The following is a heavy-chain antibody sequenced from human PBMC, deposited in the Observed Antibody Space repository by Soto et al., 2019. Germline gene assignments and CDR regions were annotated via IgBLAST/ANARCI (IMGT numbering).Heavy chain of an antibody. D-gene: IGHD6-19*01. CDR2: ISWNRGSI. V-gene: IGHV3-9*01. Sequence: EVQLVESGGGLVQPGRSLRLSCAASGFTFDDYAMHWVRQAPGKGLEWVSGISWNRGSIGYADSVKGRFTISRDNAKNSLYLPMNSLRAEDTALYYCAKDRGLVLSFYFDYWGQGTLVTVSS. CDR3: AKDRGLVLSFYFDY. J-gene: IGHJ4*02. CDR1: GFTFDDYA.